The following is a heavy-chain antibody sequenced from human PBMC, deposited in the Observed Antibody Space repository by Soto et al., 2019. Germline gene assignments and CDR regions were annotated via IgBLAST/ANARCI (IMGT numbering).Heavy chain of an antibody. CDR2: IYWDDDK. Sequence: QITLNESGPPVVRPTETLTLTCRFSGFSLTTSGVGVGWIRQSPGKAPEWLALIYWDDDKRYSASLKSRLTITKDTSKNQVALTVSDLDPTDTATYYCAHRVLRTVFGLVTTTAIYFDFWGQGTPVAVSS. V-gene: IGHV2-5*02. CDR3: AHRVLRTVFGLVTTTAIYFDF. CDR1: GFSLTTSGVG. D-gene: IGHD3-3*01. J-gene: IGHJ4*02.